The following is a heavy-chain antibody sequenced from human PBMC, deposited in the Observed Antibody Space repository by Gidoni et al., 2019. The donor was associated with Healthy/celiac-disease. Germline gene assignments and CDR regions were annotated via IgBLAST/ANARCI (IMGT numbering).Heavy chain of an antibody. CDR2: INHSGST. CDR3: ARPEVGVGATSWFDP. D-gene: IGHD1-26*01. Sequence: QVQLQQWGAGLLKPSETLSLTCAVYGGSFSGYYWSWIRQPPGKGLEWIGEINHSGSTNYNPSLKSRVTISVDTSKNQLSLKLSSVTAADTAVYYCARPEVGVGATSWFDPWGQGTLVTVSS. V-gene: IGHV4-34*01. CDR1: GGSFSGYY. J-gene: IGHJ5*02.